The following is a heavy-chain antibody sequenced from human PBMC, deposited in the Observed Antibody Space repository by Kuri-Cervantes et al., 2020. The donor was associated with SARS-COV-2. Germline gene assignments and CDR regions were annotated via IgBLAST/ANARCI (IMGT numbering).Heavy chain of an antibody. V-gene: IGHV3-23*01. CDR1: GFTFSSYA. CDR2: ISGSGGST. D-gene: IGHD3-3*01. J-gene: IGHJ5*02. Sequence: GESLKISCAASGFTFSSYAMSWVRQAPGKGLEWVSAISGSGGSTYYADSVKGRFTISRDNSKNTLYLQMNSLRAEDTAVYYCARDTLNFYDSLGFDPWGQGTRVTVSS. CDR3: ARDTLNFYDSLGFDP.